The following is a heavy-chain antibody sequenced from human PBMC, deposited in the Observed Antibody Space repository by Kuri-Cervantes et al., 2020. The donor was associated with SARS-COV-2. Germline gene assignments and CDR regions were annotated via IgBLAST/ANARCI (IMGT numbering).Heavy chain of an antibody. CDR2: IIPIFGTA. J-gene: IGHJ6*02. D-gene: IGHD3-10*01. CDR1: GRTFSSYA. V-gene: IGHV1-69*13. Sequence: SVKVSCRASGRTFSSYAISWVRQAPGQGLEWMGGIIPIFGTANYAQKFQGRVTITADESTSTAYMELSSLRSEDTAVYYCAAGLLWFGHWGYGMDVWGQGTTVTVSS. CDR3: AAGLLWFGHWGYGMDV.